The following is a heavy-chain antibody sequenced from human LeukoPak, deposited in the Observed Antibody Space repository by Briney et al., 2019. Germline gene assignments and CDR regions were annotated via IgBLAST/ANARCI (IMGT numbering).Heavy chain of an antibody. CDR1: GFTVSSNY. V-gene: IGHV3-53*01. D-gene: IGHD3-10*01. J-gene: IGHJ4*02. CDR3: ARAKPKNMVRGLIMRRESRYYFDY. Sequence: GGSLRLSCAASGFTVSSNYMSWVREAPGKGLEWVSVIYSGGSTYYADSVKGRFTISRDNSKSTLYIQMNSLRAEDTAVYYCARAKPKNMVRGLIMRRESRYYFDYWGQGTLVTVSS. CDR2: IYSGGST.